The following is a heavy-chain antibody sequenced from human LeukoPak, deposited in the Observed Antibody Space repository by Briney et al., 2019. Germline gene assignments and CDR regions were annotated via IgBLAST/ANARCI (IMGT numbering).Heavy chain of an antibody. V-gene: IGHV1-2*02. D-gene: IGHD3-22*01. Sequence: ASVKVSCKASGYTFTGYYMHWVRQAPGQGLEWMGWINPNSGGTNYAQKFQGRVTMTRDTSISTAYMELSRLRSDDTAVDYCARDPTPYYYDSSGPGWFDPWGQGTLVTVSS. J-gene: IGHJ5*02. CDR3: ARDPTPYYYDSSGPGWFDP. CDR1: GYTFTGYY. CDR2: INPNSGGT.